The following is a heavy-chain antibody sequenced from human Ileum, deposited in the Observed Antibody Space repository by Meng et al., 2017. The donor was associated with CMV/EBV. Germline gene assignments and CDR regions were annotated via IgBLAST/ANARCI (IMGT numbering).Heavy chain of an antibody. CDR1: GFTVSSNY. CDR3: ERDSPFWGSCGGDCYIY. D-gene: IGHD2-21*01. Sequence: GESLKISCVASGFTVSSNYMSWVRQAPGKGLEWVSLIYSAGSTYYADSVKGRFTISRDNSKNTLYLQMNRMRAEDTAVYYCERDSPFWGSCGGDCYIYWGQGTLVTVSS. V-gene: IGHV3-53*01. J-gene: IGHJ4*02. CDR2: IYSAGST.